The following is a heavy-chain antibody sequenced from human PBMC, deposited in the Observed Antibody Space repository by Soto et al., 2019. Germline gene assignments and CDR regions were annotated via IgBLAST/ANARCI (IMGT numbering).Heavy chain of an antibody. D-gene: IGHD6-13*01. V-gene: IGHV3-33*01. CDR1: GFTFSSYG. CDR3: ARDSGGIAAAVTYYYYGMDV. Sequence: GGSLRLSCAASGFTFSSYGMHWVRQAPGKGLEWVAVIWYDGSNKYYADSVKGRFTISRDNSKNTLYLQMNSLRAEDTAVYYCARDSGGIAAAVTYYYYGMDVWGQGTTVTVSS. J-gene: IGHJ6*02. CDR2: IWYDGSNK.